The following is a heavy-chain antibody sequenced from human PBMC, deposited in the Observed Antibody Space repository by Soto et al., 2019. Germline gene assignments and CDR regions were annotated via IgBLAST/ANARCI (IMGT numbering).Heavy chain of an antibody. CDR1: GFTFSSYG. Sequence: GGSLRLSCAASGFTFSSYGMHWVRQAPGKGLEWVAVIWYDGSNKYYADSVKGRFTISRDNSKNTLYLQMNSLRAEDTAVYYCAGGTVGATTNYWGQGTLVTVSS. J-gene: IGHJ4*02. D-gene: IGHD1-26*01. V-gene: IGHV3-33*08. CDR2: IWYDGSNK. CDR3: AGGTVGATTNY.